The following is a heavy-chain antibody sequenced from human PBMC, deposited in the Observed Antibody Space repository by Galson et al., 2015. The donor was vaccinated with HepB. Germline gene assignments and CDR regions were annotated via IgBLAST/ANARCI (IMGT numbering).Heavy chain of an antibody. CDR2: INHSGST. Sequence: ETLSLTCAVYGGSFSGYSWSWIRQPPGKGLEWIGEINHSGSTNYNPSLKSRVTISVDTSKNQFSLKLSSVTAADTAVYYCARGPVVSHASRPWYFDLWGRGTLVTVSS. D-gene: IGHD2-15*01. J-gene: IGHJ2*01. CDR1: GGSFSGYS. V-gene: IGHV4-34*01. CDR3: ARGPVVSHASRPWYFDL.